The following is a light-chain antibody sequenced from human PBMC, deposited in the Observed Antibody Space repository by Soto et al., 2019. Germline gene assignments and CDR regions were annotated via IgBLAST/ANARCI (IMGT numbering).Light chain of an antibody. CDR2: EVS. V-gene: IGLV2-8*01. Sequence: QCVRTQPPSGSGLSVDGGRLFCTQTSSDVGGYNYVSWYQQHPGKAPKLMIYEVSKRPSGVPDRFSGSKSGNTASLTVSGLQAEDEADYYCSSYAGSNNIRVFCGGTQLTVL. J-gene: IGLJ2*01. CDR1: SSDVGGYNY. CDR3: SSYAGSNNIRV.